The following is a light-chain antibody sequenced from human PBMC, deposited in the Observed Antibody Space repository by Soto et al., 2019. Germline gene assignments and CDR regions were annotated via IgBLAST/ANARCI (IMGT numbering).Light chain of an antibody. CDR3: SSYTSSSTVV. CDR2: EVS. J-gene: IGLJ2*01. V-gene: IGLV2-14*01. Sequence: QSVLTQPASVYGSPGQSITISCTGTSSDGGGYNYVSWYQQHPGKAHKLMIYEVSNRPSGVSNRFSGSKSGNTASLTSSGLQAEDEADYYCSSYTSSSTVVFGGGTKLTVL. CDR1: SSDGGGYNY.